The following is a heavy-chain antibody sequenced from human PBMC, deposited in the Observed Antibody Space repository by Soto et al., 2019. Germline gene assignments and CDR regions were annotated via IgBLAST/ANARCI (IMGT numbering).Heavy chain of an antibody. J-gene: IGHJ4*02. CDR3: ARDKREVPWSGLFDY. V-gene: IGHV3-30-3*01. Sequence: QVQLVESGGGVVQPGRSLRLSCAASGFTFSSYAMHWVRQAPGKGLEWVAVISYDGSNKYYADSVKGRFTISRDNSKNTLYLQMNSLRAEDTAVYYCARDKREVPWSGLFDYWGQGTLVTVSS. CDR2: ISYDGSNK. CDR1: GFTFSSYA. D-gene: IGHD3-3*01.